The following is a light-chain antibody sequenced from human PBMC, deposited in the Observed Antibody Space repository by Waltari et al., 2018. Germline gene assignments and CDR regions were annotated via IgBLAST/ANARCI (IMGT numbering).Light chain of an antibody. CDR1: QSISSY. Sequence: DIQMTQSPSSLSASVGDRVTLPCRASQSISSYLNWYQQKPGKAPKLLIYATSRLQTGVPSRFSGSGSGTDFTLTISSLQPEDFATYYCQQSYTTPVTFGLGTRLEIK. V-gene: IGKV1-39*01. CDR3: QQSYTTPVT. CDR2: ATS. J-gene: IGKJ2*01.